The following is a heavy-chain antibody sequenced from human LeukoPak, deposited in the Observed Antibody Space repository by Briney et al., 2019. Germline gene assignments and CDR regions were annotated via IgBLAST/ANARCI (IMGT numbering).Heavy chain of an antibody. Sequence: GSLRLSCAASGFTFSSYAMHWVRQAPGKGLEYVSAISSNGGSTYYANSVKGRFTISRDNSKNTLYLQMGSLRAEDMAVYYCARVEDYYDSSGYYQGSWFDPWGQGTLVTVSS. CDR3: ARVEDYYDSSGYYQGSWFDP. J-gene: IGHJ5*02. V-gene: IGHV3-64*01. CDR1: GFTFSSYA. CDR2: ISSNGGST. D-gene: IGHD3-22*01.